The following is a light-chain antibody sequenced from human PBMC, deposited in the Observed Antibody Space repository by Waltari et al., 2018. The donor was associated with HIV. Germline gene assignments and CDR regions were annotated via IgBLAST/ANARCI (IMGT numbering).Light chain of an antibody. Sequence: DIVLTLSPLSLALSLGERATFHRKSSPSILYSSKNENFLAWYQQKPGQTPKLLIYWASTRGSGVPDRFSGSGSGTDFTLTINSLQSEDVAVYFCQQYYSTPPTFGQGTRVEI. V-gene: IGKV4-1*01. CDR3: QQYYSTPPT. J-gene: IGKJ1*01. CDR1: PSILYSSKNENF. CDR2: WAS.